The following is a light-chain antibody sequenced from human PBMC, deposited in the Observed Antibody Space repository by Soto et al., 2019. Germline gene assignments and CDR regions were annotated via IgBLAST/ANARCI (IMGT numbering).Light chain of an antibody. CDR2: GAS. CDR3: QHYNDWPPEYT. J-gene: IGKJ2*01. CDR1: QSVSRN. Sequence: EIVMTQSPATLSVSPGERATLSCRASQSVSRNLAWYQQKPGQAPRLLIYGASTRATGIPASFSGSGSGTEFTLTISSLQSEDFAVYYCQHYNDWPPEYTFGQGTKLEIK. V-gene: IGKV3-15*01.